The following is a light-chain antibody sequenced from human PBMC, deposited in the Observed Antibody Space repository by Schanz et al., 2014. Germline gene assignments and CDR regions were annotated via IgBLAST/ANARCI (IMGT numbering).Light chain of an antibody. J-gene: IGKJ2*01. V-gene: IGKV3-11*01. CDR3: QHRRT. Sequence: ILLTQSPGTLSLSPGVRATLSCRASHNVGRHLAWYQQKPGQAPRLLIYEASNRVTGIATRFSGSGSGTDFILTISRLEPEDYEVYYCQHRRTFGHGTKLEIK. CDR2: EAS. CDR1: HNVGRH.